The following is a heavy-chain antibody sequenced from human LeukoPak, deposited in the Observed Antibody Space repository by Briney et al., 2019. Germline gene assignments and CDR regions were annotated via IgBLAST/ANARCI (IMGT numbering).Heavy chain of an antibody. CDR3: AKEAVAGLYYFDY. J-gene: IGHJ4*02. CDR2: IYSGGST. V-gene: IGHV3-53*01. CDR1: GFTVSSNY. D-gene: IGHD6-19*01. Sequence: GGSLRLSCAASGFTVSSNYMSWVRQAPGKGLEWVSVIYSGGSTYYADSVKGRFTISRDNSKNTLYLQMNSLRAEDTAVYYCAKEAVAGLYYFDYWGQGTLVTVSS.